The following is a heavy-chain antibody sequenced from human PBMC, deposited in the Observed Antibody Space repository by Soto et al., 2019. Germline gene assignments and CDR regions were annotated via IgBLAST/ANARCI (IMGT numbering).Heavy chain of an antibody. CDR1: GFTFSSYW. D-gene: IGHD3-9*01. CDR3: ARRPNNGYFDPYYMEV. CDR2: IKQDGSEK. V-gene: IGHV3-7*01. Sequence: GGSLRLSCAASGFTFSSYWMSWVRQAPGKGLEWVANIKQDGSEKYYVDSVKGRFTISRDNAKNSLYLQMNSLRAEDTAVYYCARRPNNGYFDPYYMEVWGKGTTVTVSS. J-gene: IGHJ6*03.